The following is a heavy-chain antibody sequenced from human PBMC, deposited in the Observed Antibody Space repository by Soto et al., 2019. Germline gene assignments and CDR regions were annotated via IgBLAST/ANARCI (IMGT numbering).Heavy chain of an antibody. D-gene: IGHD3-9*01. J-gene: IGHJ4*02. Sequence: QVPLVESGVDLVKPGGYLRLSCAASGFTFSDYYMSWIRQAQGKGLEWVSYISSSGSTIYYADSVKGRFTISRSNAKNSLSLQMISLRAEDTAVYYCARGWHDDILTGYSYWGQGNLVTVS. V-gene: IGHV3-11*01. CDR3: ARGWHDDILTGYSY. CDR2: ISSSGSTI. CDR1: GFTFSDYY.